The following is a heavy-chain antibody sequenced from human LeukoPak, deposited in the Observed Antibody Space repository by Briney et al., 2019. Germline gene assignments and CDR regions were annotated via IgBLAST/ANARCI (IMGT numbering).Heavy chain of an antibody. J-gene: IGHJ4*02. CDR1: GFTVSSNY. CDR3: ARIPTVTFFDY. D-gene: IGHD4-17*01. CDR2: IYYSEST. Sequence: PGGSLRLSCAASGFTVSSNYMSWVRQAPGKGLEWIGSIYYSESTYQNPSLKSRVTISVDTSKNQFSLKLSSVTAADTAVYYCARIPTVTFFDYWGQGTLVTVSS. V-gene: IGHV4-39*07.